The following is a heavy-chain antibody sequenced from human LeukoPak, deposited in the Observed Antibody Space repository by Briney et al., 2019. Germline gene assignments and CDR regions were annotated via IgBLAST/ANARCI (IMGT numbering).Heavy chain of an antibody. CDR2: IRSKANSYAT. J-gene: IGHJ6*02. Sequence: PGGSLRLSCAASGFTLSDHYMDWVRQASGKGLEWVGRIRSKANSYATAYAASVKGRFTISRDDSKNTAYLQMNSLKTEDTAVYYCTRLNVKSSIAAAGRYYYYYGMDVWGQGTTVTVSS. D-gene: IGHD6-13*01. CDR1: GFTLSDHY. CDR3: TRLNVKSSIAAAGRYYYYYGMDV. V-gene: IGHV3-73*01.